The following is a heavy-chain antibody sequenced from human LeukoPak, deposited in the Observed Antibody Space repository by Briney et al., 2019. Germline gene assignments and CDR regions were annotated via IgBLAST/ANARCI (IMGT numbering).Heavy chain of an antibody. CDR1: GYTFTSYG. CDR2: VSAYSGNT. D-gene: IGHD2-2*01. J-gene: IGHJ4*02. V-gene: IGHV1-18*01. CDR3: ARDTKYTSSSFDY. Sequence: ASVKVSCKASGYTFTSYGISWVRQAPGQGLEWMGWVSAYSGNTNYAQKLQGRVTMTTDTSTSIVYMELRRLRSDDTAVYYCARDTKYTSSSFDYWGQGTLVTVSS.